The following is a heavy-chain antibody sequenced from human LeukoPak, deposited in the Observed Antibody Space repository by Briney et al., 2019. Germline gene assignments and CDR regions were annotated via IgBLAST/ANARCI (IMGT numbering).Heavy chain of an antibody. D-gene: IGHD6-13*01. CDR2: ISSSSSYI. J-gene: IGHJ4*02. CDR1: GFTFSNAW. CDR3: ARDLSSSSSWYVISGY. Sequence: AGGSLRLSCAASGFTFSNAWMSWVRQAPGKGQEWVSSISSSSSYIYYADSVKGRFAISRDNAKNSLYLQMNSLRAEDTAVYYCARDLSSSSSWYVISGYWGQGTLVTVSS. V-gene: IGHV3-21*01.